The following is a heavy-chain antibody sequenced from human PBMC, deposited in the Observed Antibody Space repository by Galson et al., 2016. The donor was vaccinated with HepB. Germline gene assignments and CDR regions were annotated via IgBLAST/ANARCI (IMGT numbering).Heavy chain of an antibody. Sequence: SLRLSCAASGFTVSSNYMIWVRQAPGKGLEWVSVIYSSGYTYYADSVKGRFTISRDNSKNTLYLQMNSLRAEGTAVFYCARWSDSHGFDPWGQGTLVTVSS. D-gene: IGHD3-3*01. J-gene: IGHJ5*02. CDR3: ARWSDSHGFDP. V-gene: IGHV3-53*01. CDR2: IYSSGYT. CDR1: GFTVSSNY.